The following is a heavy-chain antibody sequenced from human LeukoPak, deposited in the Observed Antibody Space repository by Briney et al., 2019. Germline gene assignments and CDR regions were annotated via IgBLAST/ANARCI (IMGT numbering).Heavy chain of an antibody. CDR1: GGTFSSYA. CDR3: ARGYSYGYAFDI. Sequence: SVKVSCKASGGTFSSYAISWVRQAPGQGLEWMGRIIPILGIANYAQKFQGRVTITADKSTSTAYMELSSLRSEDTAVYYCARGYSYGYAFDIWGQGTMFTVSS. CDR2: IIPILGIA. D-gene: IGHD5-18*01. J-gene: IGHJ3*02. V-gene: IGHV1-69*04.